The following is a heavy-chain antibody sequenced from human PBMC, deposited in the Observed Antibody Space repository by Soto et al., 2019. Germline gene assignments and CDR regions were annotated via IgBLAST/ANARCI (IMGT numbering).Heavy chain of an antibody. D-gene: IGHD3-22*01. CDR1: GGCFSGFF. CDR2: INHSGRT. CDR3: ARGSYYYDNSGYLH. J-gene: IGHJ4*02. V-gene: IGHV4-34*01. Sequence: ETLSLTCAVHGGCFSGFFWTWTRQSPGKGLEWIGEINHSGRTNLNPSLKSRVTISVDTSKKQFSLNLSSVTAADTAVYYCARGSYYYDNSGYLHWGQGTLVTVSS.